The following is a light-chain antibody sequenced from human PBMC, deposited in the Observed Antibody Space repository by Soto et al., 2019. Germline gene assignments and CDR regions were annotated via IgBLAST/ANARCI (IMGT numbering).Light chain of an antibody. V-gene: IGKV3-20*01. J-gene: IGKJ1*01. CDR3: HHIPGT. CDR2: GAS. CDR1: QSVSSTY. Sequence: EIVLTQSPGTLSLSPGERATLSCRASQSVSSTYLAWYQHKPGQAPRLLIHGASSRATGVPDRFSGSVSGTDFTLSISRLDPEDFAVYYCHHIPGTFGQGTTVEI.